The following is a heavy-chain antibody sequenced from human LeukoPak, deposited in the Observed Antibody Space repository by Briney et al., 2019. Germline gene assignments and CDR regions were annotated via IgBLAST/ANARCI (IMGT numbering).Heavy chain of an antibody. CDR3: ARAGYCSRASCYQRYYYYYMDV. Sequence: GGSLRLSCAASGFTFSSYGMHWVRQAPGKGLMWVSRISSDGGSTSYADSVKGRFTISRDNAKNTLYLQMNSLRVEDTAVYYCARAGYCSRASCYQRYYYYYMDVWGKGTTVTVSS. CDR1: GFTFSSYG. CDR2: ISSDGGST. V-gene: IGHV3-74*01. D-gene: IGHD2-2*01. J-gene: IGHJ6*03.